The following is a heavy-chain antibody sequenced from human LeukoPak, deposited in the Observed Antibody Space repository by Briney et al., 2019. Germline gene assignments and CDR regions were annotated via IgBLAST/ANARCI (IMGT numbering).Heavy chain of an antibody. CDR2: IYYSGST. D-gene: IGHD4-11*01. CDR3: ARDTPYSNNPVR. CDR1: GGSISSGDYY. J-gene: IGHJ4*02. Sequence: SQTLSLTCTVSGGSISSGDYYWSWIRQPPGKGLEWIGYIYYSGSTYYSPSLKSRVTISVDTSKNQFSLKLSSVTAADTAVYYCARDTPYSNNPVRWGQGTLVTVSS. V-gene: IGHV4-30-4*08.